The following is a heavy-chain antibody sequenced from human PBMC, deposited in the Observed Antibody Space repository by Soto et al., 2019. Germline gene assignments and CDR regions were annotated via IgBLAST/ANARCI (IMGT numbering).Heavy chain of an antibody. CDR3: AHTGRVEQLVGSGSFQH. J-gene: IGHJ1*01. V-gene: IGHV2-5*02. Sequence: QITLKESGPTLVKPTQTLTLTCTFSGFSLSTSGVGVGWIRQPPGKALEWLALIYWDDDKRYSPSLKSRLTITKDTSKNQVVLTMTNMDPVDTATYYCAHTGRVEQLVGSGSFQHWGQGTLVTVSS. D-gene: IGHD6-6*01. CDR2: IYWDDDK. CDR1: GFSLSTSGVG.